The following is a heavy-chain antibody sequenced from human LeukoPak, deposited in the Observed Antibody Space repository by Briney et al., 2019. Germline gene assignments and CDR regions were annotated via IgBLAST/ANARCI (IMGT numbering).Heavy chain of an antibody. V-gene: IGHV1-18*01. CDR3: VRDPEMATISDVLFFDY. D-gene: IGHD5-24*01. J-gene: IGHJ4*02. CDR1: GYTFTSYG. Sequence: GASVKVSCTASGYTFTSYGISWVRQAPGQGLEWMGWISAYNGNTNYAQKLQGRVTMTTDTSTSTAYMELRSLRSDDTAVYYCVRDPEMATISDVLFFDYWGQGTLVTVSS. CDR2: ISAYNGNT.